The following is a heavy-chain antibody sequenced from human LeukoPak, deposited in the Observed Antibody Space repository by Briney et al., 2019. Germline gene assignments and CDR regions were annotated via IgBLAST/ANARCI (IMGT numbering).Heavy chain of an antibody. J-gene: IGHJ3*02. D-gene: IGHD2-15*01. Sequence: ASVKVSCKASGYTFTSYGISWVRQAPGQGLEWMGWISAYNGNTNYAQKLQGRVTMTSDTSTSTVYMELSSLRSEDTAVYYCARSPPRDSDAFDIWGQGTMVTVSS. CDR3: ARSPPRDSDAFDI. CDR1: GYTFTSYG. V-gene: IGHV1-18*01. CDR2: ISAYNGNT.